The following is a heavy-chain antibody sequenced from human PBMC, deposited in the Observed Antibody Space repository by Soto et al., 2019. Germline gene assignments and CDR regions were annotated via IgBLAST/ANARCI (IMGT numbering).Heavy chain of an antibody. Sequence: SVKVSCKASGGTLSSYTFSWVRQAPGQGLEWMGRVIPNLGVTNYSKKFQGRFTIVVDTSASTAYMEPNSLRSEDTAVYYCARVMAGTFDYWGQGTLVTVSS. V-gene: IGHV1-69*02. CDR2: VIPNLGVT. CDR3: ARVMAGTFDY. J-gene: IGHJ4*02. CDR1: GGTLSSYT. D-gene: IGHD6-19*01.